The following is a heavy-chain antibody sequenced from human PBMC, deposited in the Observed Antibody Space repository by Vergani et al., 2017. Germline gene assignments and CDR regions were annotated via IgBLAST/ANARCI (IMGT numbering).Heavy chain of an antibody. CDR3: ARGSCLGGSCYKPLFDY. Sequence: QVQLQESGPGLVKPSQTLYLTCTVSGGYIKSHNYYWSWIRQPAGKGLEWIGRIHTSGSTNYNPSLKSRVTMSEDTSKNQFSLTLTSVTAADTAVYFCARGSCLGGSCYKPLFDYWGQGILVTVSS. CDR1: GGYIKSHNYY. J-gene: IGHJ4*02. V-gene: IGHV4-61*02. CDR2: IHTSGST. D-gene: IGHD2-15*01.